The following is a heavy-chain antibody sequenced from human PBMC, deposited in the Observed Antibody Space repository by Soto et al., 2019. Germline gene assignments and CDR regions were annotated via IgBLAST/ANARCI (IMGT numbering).Heavy chain of an antibody. CDR3: ARVFLRYYYDTSGYSMAN. D-gene: IGHD3-22*01. CDR2: IIPIFGTA. V-gene: IGHV1-69*13. CDR1: GGTFSSYA. Sequence: SVKVSCKASGGTFSSYAISWVRQAPGQGLEWMGGIIPIFGTANYAQKFQGRVTITADESTSTAYMELSSLRSEDTAVYYCARVFLRYYYDTSGYSMANWGQGTLVTVSS. J-gene: IGHJ4*02.